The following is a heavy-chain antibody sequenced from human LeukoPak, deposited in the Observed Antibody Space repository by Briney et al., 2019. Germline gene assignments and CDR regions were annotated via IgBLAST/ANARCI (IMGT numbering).Heavy chain of an antibody. CDR2: ISGSGGST. Sequence: PGGSLRLSCAASGFTFSSYAMSWVRQAPGKGLEWVSAISGSGGSTYYADSVKGRFTISRDNSKNTLYLQMNSLRAEDTAVYYCARSPDSSGYNWFDPWGQGTLVTVSS. V-gene: IGHV3-23*01. J-gene: IGHJ5*02. CDR3: ARSPDSSGYNWFDP. D-gene: IGHD3-22*01. CDR1: GFTFSSYA.